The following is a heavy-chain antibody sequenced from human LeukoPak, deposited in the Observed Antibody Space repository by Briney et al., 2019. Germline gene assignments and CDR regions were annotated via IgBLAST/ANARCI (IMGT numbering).Heavy chain of an antibody. Sequence: ASVKVSCKASGYTFTGYYMHWVRQAPGQGLEWMGWINPNSGGTNYAQKFQGWVTMTRDTSISTAYMELSRLRSGDTAVYYCARGYSSSTPFFDYWGQGTLVTVSS. CDR2: INPNSGGT. J-gene: IGHJ4*02. V-gene: IGHV1-2*04. D-gene: IGHD6-13*01. CDR1: GYTFTGYY. CDR3: ARGYSSSTPFFDY.